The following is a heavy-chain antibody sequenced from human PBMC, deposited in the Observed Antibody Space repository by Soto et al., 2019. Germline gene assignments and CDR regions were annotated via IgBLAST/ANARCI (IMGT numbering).Heavy chain of an antibody. CDR2: INSDGSST. CDR1: GFTFSSYW. D-gene: IGHD1-1*01. J-gene: IGHJ6*02. V-gene: IGHV3-74*01. CDR3: ATEAATGKLYYYYGMDV. Sequence: GGSLRLSCAASGFTFSSYWMHWVRQAPGKGLVWVSRINSDGSSTSYADSVKGRFTISRDNAKNMLYLQMNSLRAEDTAVYYCATEAATGKLYYYYGMDVWGQGTTVTVSS.